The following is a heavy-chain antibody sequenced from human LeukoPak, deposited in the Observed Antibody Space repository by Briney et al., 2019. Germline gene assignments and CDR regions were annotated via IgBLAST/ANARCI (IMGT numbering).Heavy chain of an antibody. CDR3: AREEAYGSLLDY. J-gene: IGHJ4*02. D-gene: IGHD3-10*01. V-gene: IGHV6-1*01. CDR2: TYYRSKWKN. Sequence: SXTLXXTXAXSGXSVSXXXXAWXXXXXXPXXXLXXLGRTYYRSKWKNDYAVSVKSRITINPDTSKNQFSLQLNSVTPEDTAVYFCAREEAYGSLLDYWGQGTLVTVSS. CDR1: GXSVSXXXXA.